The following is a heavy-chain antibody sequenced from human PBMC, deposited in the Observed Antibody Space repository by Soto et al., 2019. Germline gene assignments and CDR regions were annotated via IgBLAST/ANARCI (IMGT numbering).Heavy chain of an antibody. D-gene: IGHD2-15*01. CDR1: GFTFSSYS. CDR2: ISSSSSYI. CDR3: ARDLGYCSGGSCYFGWFDP. J-gene: IGHJ5*02. Sequence: GGSLRLSCAASGFTFSSYSMNWVRQAPGKGLEWVSSISSSSSYIYYADSVKGRFTISRDNAKNSLYLQMNSLRAEDTAVYYCARDLGYCSGGSCYFGWFDPWGQGTLVTVSS. V-gene: IGHV3-21*01.